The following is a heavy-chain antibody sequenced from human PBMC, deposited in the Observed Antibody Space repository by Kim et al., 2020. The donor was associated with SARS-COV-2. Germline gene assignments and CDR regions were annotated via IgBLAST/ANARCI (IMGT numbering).Heavy chain of an antibody. V-gene: IGHV3-33*05. CDR2: ISYDGSNK. J-gene: IGHJ4*02. D-gene: IGHD2-15*01. Sequence: GGSLRLSCAASGFTFSSYGMHWVRQAPGKGLEWVAVISYDGSNKYYADSVKGRFTISRDNSKNTLYLQMNSLRAEDTAVYYCARTREIVVVVAATDYWGQGTLRTVSS. CDR1: GFTFSSYG. CDR3: ARTREIVVVVAATDY.